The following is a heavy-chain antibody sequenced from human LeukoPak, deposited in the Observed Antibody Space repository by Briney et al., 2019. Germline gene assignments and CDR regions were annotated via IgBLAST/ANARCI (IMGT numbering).Heavy chain of an antibody. Sequence: PGGSLRLSCAASGFTFRSCELSWVRQAPAKGLEWVSYISSSGNTIYYADSVKGRFTISRDNAKNSLCLQMNSLRAEDTAVYYCARVPYSSSSLVTCDYWGQGTLVTVSS. CDR1: GFTFRSCE. D-gene: IGHD6-6*01. J-gene: IGHJ4*02. CDR2: ISSSGNTI. CDR3: ARVPYSSSSLVTCDY. V-gene: IGHV3-48*03.